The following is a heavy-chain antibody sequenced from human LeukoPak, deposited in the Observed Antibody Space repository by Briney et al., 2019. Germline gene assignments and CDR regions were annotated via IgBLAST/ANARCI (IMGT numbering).Heavy chain of an antibody. CDR2: IYYSGST. D-gene: IGHD4-17*01. CDR3: AVGGMTTYDY. V-gene: IGHV4-39*07. J-gene: IGHJ4*02. CDR1: GGSISSSSYY. Sequence: PSETLSLTCTVSGGSISSSSYYWGWIRQPPGKGLEWIGSIYYSGSTYYNPSLKSRVTISVDTSKNQFSLKLSSVTAADTAVYYCAVGGMTTYDYWGQGPLVTVS.